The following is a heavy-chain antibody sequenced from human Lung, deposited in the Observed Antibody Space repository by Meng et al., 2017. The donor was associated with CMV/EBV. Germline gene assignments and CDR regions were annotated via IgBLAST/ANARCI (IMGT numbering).Heavy chain of an antibody. CDR1: GFTFRTYW. CDR2: IKPDGSEK. Sequence: GESXKISXAASGFTFRTYWMSWVRQAPGKGLEWVANIKPDGSEKSYVDYVKGRFTISRDNAENSLYLQMDSLRAEDTAVYYCARGGSNGGYLPHWGQGTLVTVSS. D-gene: IGHD4-17*01. V-gene: IGHV3-7*01. CDR3: ARGGSNGGYLPH. J-gene: IGHJ4*02.